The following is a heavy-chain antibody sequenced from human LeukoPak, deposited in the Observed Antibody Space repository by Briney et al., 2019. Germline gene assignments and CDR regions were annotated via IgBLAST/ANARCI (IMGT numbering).Heavy chain of an antibody. CDR1: GFTFGDYA. D-gene: IGHD6-13*01. Sequence: GGSLRLSCTASGFTFGDYAMSWVRQAPGKGLEWVGFIRSKAYGGTTECAASVKGRFTISRDDSKSIAYLQMNSLKTEDTAVYYCTSAGSSWDRAFDYWGQGTLVTVSS. V-gene: IGHV3-49*04. CDR3: TSAGSSWDRAFDY. J-gene: IGHJ4*02. CDR2: IRSKAYGGTT.